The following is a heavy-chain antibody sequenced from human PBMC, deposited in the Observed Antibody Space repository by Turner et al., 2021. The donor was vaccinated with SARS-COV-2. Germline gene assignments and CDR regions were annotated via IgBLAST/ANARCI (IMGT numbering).Heavy chain of an antibody. D-gene: IGHD6-19*01. CDR1: GYPRTELS. CDR3: ATGVAVAGTPSRYYYYHGMDV. CDR2: LEPEDGET. Sequence: QVQLVQSGAKVKKPGASVKVYCKVSGYPRTELSMHWVRQAPGKGLEWMGGLEPEDGETIYAQKFQRRVTMTEDISTDTAYMGLSILRSEDTAVYYCATGVAVAGTPSRYYYYHGMDVWGQGSTVTVSS. J-gene: IGHJ6*02. V-gene: IGHV1-24*01.